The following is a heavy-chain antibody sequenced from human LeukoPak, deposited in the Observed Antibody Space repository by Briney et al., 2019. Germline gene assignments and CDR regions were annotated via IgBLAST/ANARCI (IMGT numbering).Heavy chain of an antibody. J-gene: IGHJ5*02. CDR1: GGSISSSSYY. CDR2: IHYSGST. V-gene: IGHV4-39*01. Sequence: PSETLSLTCTVSGGSISSSSYYWGWIRQPPGKGLEWIGGIHYSGSTYYNPHLKSRVTISVDTSKNQFSLKLSSVTAADTAVYYCARQGYSSGWTRDWFDPWGQGTLVTVSS. D-gene: IGHD6-19*01. CDR3: ARQGYSSGWTRDWFDP.